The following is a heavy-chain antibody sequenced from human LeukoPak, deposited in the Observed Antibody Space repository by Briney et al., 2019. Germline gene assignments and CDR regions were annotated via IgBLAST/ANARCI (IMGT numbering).Heavy chain of an antibody. CDR2: IYSGGST. CDR3: AREDYVWGSYRSSGSD. Sequence: GGSLRLSCAATGFTVSSNYMSWVRQAPGKGLEWVSVIYSGGSTYYADSVKGRFTISRDNSKNTLYLQMNSLRAEDTAVYYCAREDYVWGSYRSSGSDWGQGTLVTVSS. D-gene: IGHD3-16*02. CDR1: GFTVSSNY. V-gene: IGHV3-66*01. J-gene: IGHJ4*02.